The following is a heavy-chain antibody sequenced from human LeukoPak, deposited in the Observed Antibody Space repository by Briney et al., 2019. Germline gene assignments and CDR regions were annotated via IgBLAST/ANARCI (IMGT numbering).Heavy chain of an antibody. CDR2: IYTSGST. CDR3: ARQASNYYDSSGYYSIDY. J-gene: IGHJ4*02. CDR1: GGSISSYY. Sequence: ETLSLTCTVSGGSISSYYWSWIRQPAGEGLEWIGRIYTSGSTNYNPSLKSRVTMSVDTSKNQFSLKLSSVTAADTAVYYCARQASNYYDSSGYYSIDYWGQGTLVTVSS. D-gene: IGHD3-22*01. V-gene: IGHV4-4*07.